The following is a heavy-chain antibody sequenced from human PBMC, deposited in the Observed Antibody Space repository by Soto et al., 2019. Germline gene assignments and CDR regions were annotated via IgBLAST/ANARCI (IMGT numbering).Heavy chain of an antibody. Sequence: SETLSLTCTVSGGSISSSSYYWGWIRQPPGKGLEWIGSIYYSGNTYYNPSLKSRVTISVDTSKNQFSLKLSSVTAADTAVYYFARRRKPMVRGVILPFDYWGQGTLVTVSS. CDR3: ARRRKPMVRGVILPFDY. CDR1: GGSISSSSYY. D-gene: IGHD3-10*01. CDR2: IYYSGNT. J-gene: IGHJ4*02. V-gene: IGHV4-39*07.